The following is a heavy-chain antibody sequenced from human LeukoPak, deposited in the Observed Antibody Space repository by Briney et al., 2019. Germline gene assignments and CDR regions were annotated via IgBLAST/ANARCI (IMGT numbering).Heavy chain of an antibody. CDR1: GFTLSSYA. Sequence: GGSLRLSCAASGFTLSSYAMSWVRQAPGKGLEWVSAISGSGGSTYYADSVKGRFTISRDNSKNTLYLQMNSLRAEDTAVYYCAKEGYYCSSTSCPNWFDPWGQGTLVTVSS. CDR2: ISGSGGST. CDR3: AKEGYYCSSTSCPNWFDP. V-gene: IGHV3-23*01. J-gene: IGHJ5*02. D-gene: IGHD2-2*01.